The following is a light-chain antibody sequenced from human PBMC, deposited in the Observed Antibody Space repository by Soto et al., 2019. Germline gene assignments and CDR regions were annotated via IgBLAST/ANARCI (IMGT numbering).Light chain of an antibody. J-gene: IGKJ4*01. CDR3: QQYGSSPRN. V-gene: IGKV3-20*01. CDR2: GAS. CDR1: QSVSSGY. Sequence: EIVLTQSPGTLSLSPGERATLSCRASQSVSSGYLAWYQQKPGQAPRLLIYGASSRATGIPDRFSGSGSGTDFTLTISRLEPEDFAVYYCQQYGSSPRNFGGGTKVDIK.